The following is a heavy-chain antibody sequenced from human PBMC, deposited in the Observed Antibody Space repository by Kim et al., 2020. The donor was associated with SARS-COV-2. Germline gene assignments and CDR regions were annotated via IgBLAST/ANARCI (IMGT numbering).Heavy chain of an antibody. Sequence: TPSPKSRVTISVDTSKSQFSLMLSSVTAADTAVYYCARPLGSFDSSGFLYWGQGTLVTVSS. J-gene: IGHJ4*02. V-gene: IGHV4-39*01. D-gene: IGHD3-22*01. CDR3: ARPLGSFDSSGFLY.